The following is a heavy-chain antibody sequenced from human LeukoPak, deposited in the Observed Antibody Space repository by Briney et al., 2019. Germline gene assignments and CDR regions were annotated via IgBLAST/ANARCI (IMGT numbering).Heavy chain of an antibody. CDR2: IYTSGST. CDR1: GGSISSGSYY. Sequence: SQTLSLTCTVSGGSISSGSYYWSWIRQPAGKGLEWIERIYTSGSTNYNPSLKSRVTISVDTSKNQFSLKLSSVTAADTAVYYCARGRVSSSSWPDAFDIWGQGTMVTVSS. D-gene: IGHD6-13*01. V-gene: IGHV4-61*02. J-gene: IGHJ3*02. CDR3: ARGRVSSSSWPDAFDI.